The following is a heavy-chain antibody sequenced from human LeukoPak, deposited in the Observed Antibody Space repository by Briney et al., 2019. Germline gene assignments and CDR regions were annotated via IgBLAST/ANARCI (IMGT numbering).Heavy chain of an antibody. V-gene: IGHV4-39*07. CDR1: GGSISSNNYY. CDR3: AREGAKWFDP. Sequence: SETLSLTCTVSGGSISSNNYYWDWIRQPPGKGLGWIGRIYYSGSTYYNPSLKSRVTISVDTSKNQFSLKLSSVTAADTAIYYCAREGAKWFDPWGQGTLVTVSS. D-gene: IGHD1-26*01. J-gene: IGHJ5*02. CDR2: IYYSGST.